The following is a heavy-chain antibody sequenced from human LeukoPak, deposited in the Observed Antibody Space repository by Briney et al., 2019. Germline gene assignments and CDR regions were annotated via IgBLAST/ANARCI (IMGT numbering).Heavy chain of an antibody. V-gene: IGHV3-48*04. CDR3: ARTAFDWSQVGGNWFDP. CDR2: ISSSGTNI. D-gene: IGHD3-9*01. CDR1: GFTFSSYS. Sequence: GSLRLSCAASGFTFSSYSLNWVRQAPGKGLEWISYISSSGTNIDYADSVKGRFTISRDNGKNSLYLQMNRLRAEDTAVYYCARTAFDWSQVGGNWFDPWGQGTLVTVSP. J-gene: IGHJ5*02.